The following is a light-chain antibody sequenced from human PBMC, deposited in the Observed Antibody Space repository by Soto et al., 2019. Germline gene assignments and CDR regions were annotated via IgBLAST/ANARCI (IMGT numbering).Light chain of an antibody. Sequence: QSVLTQPPSVSAAPGQKVTISCSGSSSNIGNNYVSWYQHLPGTAPKLLIYDNNKRPSGIPDRFSGSKSGTSATLDINGLQTWYEADYYCGTWDSSLSGMIFGGGTKVTVL. J-gene: IGLJ2*01. CDR3: GTWDSSLSGMI. V-gene: IGLV1-51*01. CDR2: DNN. CDR1: SSNIGNNY.